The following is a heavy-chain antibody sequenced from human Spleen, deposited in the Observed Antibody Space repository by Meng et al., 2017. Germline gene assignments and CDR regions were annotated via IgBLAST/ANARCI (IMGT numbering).Heavy chain of an antibody. J-gene: IGHJ6*02. CDR3: ARDSSGWYVSGGMDV. D-gene: IGHD6-19*01. V-gene: IGHV3-48*03. CDR2: IRSSGSTI. CDR1: GFTFSSYE. Sequence: GESLKISCATSGFTFSSYEMNWVRQAPGKGLEWVSYIRSSGSTIYYADSVKGRFTISRDNPKNSLYLQMNSLRAEDTAVYYCARDSSGWYVSGGMDVWGQGTTVTVSS.